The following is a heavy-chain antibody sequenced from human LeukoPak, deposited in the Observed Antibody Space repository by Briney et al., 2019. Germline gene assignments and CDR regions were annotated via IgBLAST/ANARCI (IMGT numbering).Heavy chain of an antibody. J-gene: IGHJ5*02. CDR2: ISAYDGNT. CDR3: ARRMPYSGSYYVGNWFDP. CDR1: GYTFTSYG. D-gene: IGHD1-26*01. Sequence: GASVKVSCKASGYTFTSYGISWVRQAPGQGLEWMGWISAYDGNTNYAQKLQGRVTMTTDTSTSTAYMELRSLRSDDTAVYYCARRMPYSGSYYVGNWFDPGAREPWSPSPQ. V-gene: IGHV1-18*01.